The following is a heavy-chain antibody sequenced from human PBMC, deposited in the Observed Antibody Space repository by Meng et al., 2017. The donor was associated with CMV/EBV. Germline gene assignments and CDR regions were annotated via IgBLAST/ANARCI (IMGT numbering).Heavy chain of an antibody. V-gene: IGHV4-39*07. CDR1: GGSISSSSYY. D-gene: IGHD6-13*01. CDR2: IYYSGST. Sequence: SETLSLTCTVSGGSISSSSYYWGWIRQPPGKGLEWIGSIYYSGSTYYNPSLKSRVTISVDTSKNQFSLKLSSVTAADTAVYYCAREPPGSSWSPLHFDYWGQGTLVTVSS. CDR3: AREPPGSSWSPLHFDY. J-gene: IGHJ4*02.